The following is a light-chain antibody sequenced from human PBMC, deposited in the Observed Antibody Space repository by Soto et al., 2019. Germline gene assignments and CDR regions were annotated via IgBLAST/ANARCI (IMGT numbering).Light chain of an antibody. V-gene: IGKV1-27*01. CDR1: EDISNY. CDR2: GAS. CDR3: QNYNRAHWT. Sequence: DIQMTQSPSSLSASVGDRVTITCRASEDISNYLAWYQQKPGKVPKLLIYGASTLQSGVPSRFSGSGPGTDFTLTISSLQTEDVATYYRQNYNRAHWTFGQGTKVESK. J-gene: IGKJ1*01.